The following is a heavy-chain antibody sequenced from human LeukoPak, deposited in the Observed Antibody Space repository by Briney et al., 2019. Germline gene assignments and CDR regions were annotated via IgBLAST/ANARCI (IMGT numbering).Heavy chain of an antibody. V-gene: IGHV3-23*01. CDR2: IDGGGGPT. CDR1: GFTFRNYA. Sequence: GGSLRLSCAASGFTFRNYAMSWVRQAPGKGLEWVSVIDGGGGPTYYADSVKGRFTISRDNSKNTLYLQMNSLRAEDVAVYYCAKDVDSGSYNAFDYWGQGTLVTVSS. J-gene: IGHJ4*02. D-gene: IGHD1-26*01. CDR3: AKDVDSGSYNAFDY.